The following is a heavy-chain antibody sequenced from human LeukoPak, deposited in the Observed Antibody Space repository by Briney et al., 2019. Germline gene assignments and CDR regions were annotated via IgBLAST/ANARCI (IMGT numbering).Heavy chain of an antibody. CDR2: IYYSGGT. CDR3: ASTSSYGDYSLNFDY. V-gene: IGHV4-39*07. Sequence: PSETLSLTCTVSGGSISSSTYYWGWIRQPPGKGLEWIGSIYYSGGTYYNPSLKSRVTISVDKSKNQFSLKLSSVTAADTAVYYCASTSSYGDYSLNFDYWGQGTLVTVSS. D-gene: IGHD4-17*01. CDR1: GGSISSSTYY. J-gene: IGHJ4*02.